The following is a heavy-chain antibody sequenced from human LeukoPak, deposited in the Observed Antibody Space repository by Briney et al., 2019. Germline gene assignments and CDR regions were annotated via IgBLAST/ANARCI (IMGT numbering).Heavy chain of an antibody. J-gene: IGHJ4*02. V-gene: IGHV4-59*08. D-gene: IGHD4-17*01. CDR1: GGSISSYY. CDR2: IYYSGST. Sequence: SETLSLTCTVSGGSISSYYWSWIRQPPGKGLEWIGYIYYSGSTNYSPSLKSRVTISVDTSKNQFSLKLSSVTAADTAVYYCARGGGDYDFDYWGQGTLVTVSS. CDR3: ARGGGDYDFDY.